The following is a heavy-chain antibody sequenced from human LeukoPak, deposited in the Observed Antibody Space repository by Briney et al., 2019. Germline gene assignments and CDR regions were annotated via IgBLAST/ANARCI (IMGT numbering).Heavy chain of an antibody. Sequence: SETLSLTCTVSGGFISHYYWIWIRQPAGKGLEWIGYIFYTGSTNYNPSLKSRVTISVDTSKNQFSLKLTSVTAADTAVFYCARVGLGHYDSSGYYRGAFDIWGQGTMVTVSS. CDR2: IFYTGST. D-gene: IGHD3-22*01. J-gene: IGHJ3*02. CDR1: GGFISHYY. V-gene: IGHV4-59*01. CDR3: ARVGLGHYDSSGYYRGAFDI.